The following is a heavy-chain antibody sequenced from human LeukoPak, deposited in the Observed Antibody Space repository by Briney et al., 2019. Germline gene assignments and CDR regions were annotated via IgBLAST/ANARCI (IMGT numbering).Heavy chain of an antibody. CDR3: ARAPQEQQLANWFDP. CDR1: GYTFTGYY. V-gene: IGHV1-2*02. J-gene: IGHJ5*02. D-gene: IGHD6-13*01. Sequence: ASVKVSCKASGYTFTGYYMHWVRQAPGQGLEWMGWINPNSGGTNYAQKFQGRVTMTRDTSISTAYMELSRLRSDDTAVYYCARAPQEQQLANWFDPWGQGILVTVSS. CDR2: INPNSGGT.